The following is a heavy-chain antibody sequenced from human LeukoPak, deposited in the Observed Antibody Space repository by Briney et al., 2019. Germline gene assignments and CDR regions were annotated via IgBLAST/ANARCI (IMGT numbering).Heavy chain of an antibody. Sequence: SETLSLTCAVYGESFSEYYWMWIRQPAGKGLEWIGEINHVGSANYNPSLKSRVAISVDTSKNQFFLKLNSVTAADTAVYYCARGPPPGATAYGVVDSWGQGTTVTVSS. CDR2: INHVGSA. D-gene: IGHD3-16*01. V-gene: IGHV4-34*01. CDR3: ARGPPPGATAYGVVDS. CDR1: GESFSEYY. J-gene: IGHJ6*02.